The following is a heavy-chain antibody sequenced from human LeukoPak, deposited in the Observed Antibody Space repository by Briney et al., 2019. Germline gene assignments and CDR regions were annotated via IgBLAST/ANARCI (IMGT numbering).Heavy chain of an antibody. J-gene: IGHJ4*02. V-gene: IGHV1-46*01. CDR1: GYTFTSYY. D-gene: IGHD3-22*01. Sequence: ASVKVSCKASGYTFTSYYMHWVRQAPGQGLEWMGIINPSGGSTSYAQKFQGRVTMTRDMSTSTVYMELSSLRSEDTAVYYRATLSRDYYDSVIDYWGQGTLVTVTS. CDR2: INPSGGST. CDR3: ATLSRDYYDSVIDY.